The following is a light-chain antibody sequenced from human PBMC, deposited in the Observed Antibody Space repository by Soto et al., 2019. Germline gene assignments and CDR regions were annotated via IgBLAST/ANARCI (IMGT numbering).Light chain of an antibody. J-gene: IGKJ5*01. CDR3: QQRSDWLPIT. Sequence: EIVLTQSPATLSLSPGERATLSCRASQSVSESLAWYQQKPGQAPRLLIYDVSYRATGIPVRFSGSGSGTDFTLTISRLEPEDFAVYYCQQRSDWLPITFGQGTRLEIK. V-gene: IGKV3-11*01. CDR2: DVS. CDR1: QSVSES.